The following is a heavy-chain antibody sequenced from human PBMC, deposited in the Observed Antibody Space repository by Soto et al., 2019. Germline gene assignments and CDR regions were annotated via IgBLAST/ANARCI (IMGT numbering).Heavy chain of an antibody. CDR3: VPPAGGWYDY. J-gene: IGHJ4*02. V-gene: IGHV3-30-3*01. CDR1: GFTFSKYD. D-gene: IGHD6-19*01. Sequence: PGGSLRLSCAASGFTFSKYDMHWVRQAPGKGLEWVAVISYDGSNKYYADSVKGRFTISRDNSKNTLYLQMNSLRAEDTAVYHCVPPAGGWYDYWGQGTLVTVSS. CDR2: ISYDGSNK.